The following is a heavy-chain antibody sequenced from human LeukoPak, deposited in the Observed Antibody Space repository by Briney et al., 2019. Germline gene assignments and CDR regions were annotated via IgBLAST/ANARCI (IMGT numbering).Heavy chain of an antibody. CDR2: INSDGSST. CDR1: GFTFSSYW. J-gene: IGHJ4*02. V-gene: IGHV3-74*01. CDR3: ARDAPIAVVAAFDY. D-gene: IGHD6-19*01. Sequence: GGSLRLSCAASGFTFSSYWMHWVRQAPGKGPVWVSRINSDGSSTSYADSVKGRFTISRDNAKNTLYLQMNSLRAEDTAVYYCARDAPIAVVAAFDYWGQGTLVTVSS.